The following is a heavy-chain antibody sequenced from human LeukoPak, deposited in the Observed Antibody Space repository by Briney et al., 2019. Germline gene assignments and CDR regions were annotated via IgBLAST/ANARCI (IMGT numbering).Heavy chain of an antibody. CDR1: GFTFRSHD. CDR3: ARDSVTVLTPDNWYFDL. J-gene: IGHJ2*01. CDR2: ISSSSSYI. D-gene: IGHD3-9*01. Sequence: PEGSLRLSCVASGFTFRSHDMNWVRQAPGKGLEWVSSISSSSSYIYYGDSVKGRFTISRDNAKKSLYLQMNSLRAEDTAVYYCARDSVTVLTPDNWYFDLWGRGTLVTVSS. V-gene: IGHV3-21*01.